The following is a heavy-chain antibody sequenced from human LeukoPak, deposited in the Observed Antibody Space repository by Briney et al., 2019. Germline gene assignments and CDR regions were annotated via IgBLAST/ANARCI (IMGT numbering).Heavy chain of an antibody. CDR1: GYTFTSYD. V-gene: IGHV1-8*01. Sequence: ASVKVSCKASGYTFTSYDINWVRQATGQGLEWMGWMNPNSGNTGYAQKFQGRVTMTRYTSISTAYMELSSLRSEDTAVYYCARESGSYENWFDPWGQGTLVTVSS. CDR2: MNPNSGNT. CDR3: ARESGSYENWFDP. D-gene: IGHD1-26*01. J-gene: IGHJ5*02.